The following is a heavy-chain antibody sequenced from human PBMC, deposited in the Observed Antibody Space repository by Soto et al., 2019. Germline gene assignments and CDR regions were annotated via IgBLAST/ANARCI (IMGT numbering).Heavy chain of an antibody. CDR2: INHSGST. V-gene: IGHV4-34*01. CDR1: GGSFSGYY. D-gene: IGHD3-3*01. J-gene: IGHJ4*02. CDR3: ARSSNFWSGYYKRGYFDY. Sequence: QVQLQQWGAGLLKPSETLSLTCAVYGGSFSGYYWSWIRQTPGKGLEWIGEINHSGSTNYNPSLKSRVTISVDTSKNQFSLKLSSVTAADTAVYYCARSSNFWSGYYKRGYFDYWGQGTLVTVSS.